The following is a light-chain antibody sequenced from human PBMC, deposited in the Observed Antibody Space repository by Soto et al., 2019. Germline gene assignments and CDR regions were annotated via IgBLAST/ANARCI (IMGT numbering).Light chain of an antibody. Sequence: AIQLTQSPSSLSASVGDRVTITCRASQGISSGLAWYQQKPGKAPNLLIYDASSLESGVPSRFSGSGSGTEFTLTISSLQPEDFATYYCQQFNSYPFTFGPGTKVDIK. V-gene: IGKV1-13*02. CDR3: QQFNSYPFT. CDR1: QGISSG. J-gene: IGKJ3*01. CDR2: DAS.